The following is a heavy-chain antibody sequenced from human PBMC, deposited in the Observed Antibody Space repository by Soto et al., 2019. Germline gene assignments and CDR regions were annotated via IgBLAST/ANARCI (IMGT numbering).Heavy chain of an antibody. V-gene: IGHV3-21*01. J-gene: IGHJ4*02. Sequence: GGSLRLSCAASGFSFSSYTMDWVRQAPGKGLQWVSSISITGSYIYYADSVKGRFAISRDNAQNSLYLHMNSLRGEDTAVYYCARGAIRGYSYGHSDYWGQGTLVTVSS. D-gene: IGHD5-18*01. CDR2: ISITGSYI. CDR3: ARGAIRGYSYGHSDY. CDR1: GFSFSSYT.